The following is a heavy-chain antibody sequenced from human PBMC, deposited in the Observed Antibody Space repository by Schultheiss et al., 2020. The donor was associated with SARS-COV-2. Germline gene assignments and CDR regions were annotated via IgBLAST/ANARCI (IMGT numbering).Heavy chain of an antibody. J-gene: IGHJ6*03. CDR1: GGSVSSGSYY. CDR3: ARASAYYYYMDV. Sequence: SQTLSLTCTVSGGSVSSGSYYWSWIRQPPGKGLEWIGFIYYSGSTYYNPSLKSRVTISVDTSKNQFSLKLSSVTAADTAVYYCARASAYYYYMDVWGKGTTVTVSS. CDR2: IYYSGST. V-gene: IGHV4-61*01.